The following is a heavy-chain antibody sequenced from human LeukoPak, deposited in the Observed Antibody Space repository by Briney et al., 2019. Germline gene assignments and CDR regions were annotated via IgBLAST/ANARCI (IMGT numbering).Heavy chain of an antibody. CDR2: INPNSGGT. V-gene: IGHV1-2*02. D-gene: IGHD5-12*01. Sequence: ASEKVSCKASGYTFTGYYMHWVRQAPGQGLEWMGWINPNSGGTNYAQKFQGRVTMTRDTSISTAYMELSRLRSDDTAVYYCARGGSGYETVCPYWGQGTLVTVSS. CDR3: ARGGSGYETVCPY. CDR1: GYTFTGYY. J-gene: IGHJ4*02.